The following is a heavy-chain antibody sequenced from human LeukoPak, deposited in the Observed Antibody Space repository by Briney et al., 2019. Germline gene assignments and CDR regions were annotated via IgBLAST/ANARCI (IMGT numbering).Heavy chain of an antibody. CDR3: ARGLWWSKYYFDY. D-gene: IGHD2-21*01. CDR1: GFTVSNYW. CDR2: INQGGSEK. J-gene: IGHJ4*02. V-gene: IGHV3-7*03. Sequence: PGGSLRLSCAASGFTVSNYWLSWVRQAPGKGLEWVANINQGGSEKYYVDSVKGRFTISRDNAKNSLYLQMNSLRAEDTAVYYCARGLWWSKYYFDYWGQGTLVTVSS.